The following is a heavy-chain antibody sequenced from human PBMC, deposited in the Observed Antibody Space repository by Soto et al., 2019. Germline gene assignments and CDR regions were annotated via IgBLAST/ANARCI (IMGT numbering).Heavy chain of an antibody. D-gene: IGHD2-2*01. CDR2: INAGNGNT. CDR3: ARGHLAVVPVASWFYYMDV. Sequence: QVQLVQSGAEVQKPGASVKVPCKASGYTFSNYAVHWVRQAPGQRLEWMGWINAGNGNTRYSQKFQGRVTISRDTSARTVYMELSGLRSEDTAVYFCARGHLAVVPVASWFYYMDVWGNGTTVTVSS. J-gene: IGHJ6*03. CDR1: GYTFSNYA. V-gene: IGHV1-3*01.